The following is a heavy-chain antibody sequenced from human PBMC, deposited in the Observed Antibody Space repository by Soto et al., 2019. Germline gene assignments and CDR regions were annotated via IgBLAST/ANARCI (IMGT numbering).Heavy chain of an antibody. Sequence: QLQLQESGPGLVKPSETLSLTCTVSGGSISSSSYYWGWIRQPPGKGLEWIGSIYYRGNTYYNPSLKSRVPISVDTSKNQFSLKLGSVTAADTAVYYCAREGGGYCSGGSCQVDYWGQGTLVTVSS. CDR2: IYYRGNT. CDR1: GGSISSSSYY. CDR3: AREGGGYCSGGSCQVDY. V-gene: IGHV4-39*02. D-gene: IGHD2-15*01. J-gene: IGHJ4*02.